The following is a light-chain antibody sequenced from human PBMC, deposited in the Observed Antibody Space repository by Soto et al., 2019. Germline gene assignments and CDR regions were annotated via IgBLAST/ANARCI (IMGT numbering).Light chain of an antibody. CDR2: DGS. Sequence: QSALTQPASVSGSPGQSITISCTGTSSDVGGYNYVSWYQQHPGKAPKLMSYDGSNRPSGVSNRFSGSKSGNTASLTISGLQAEDEADYYCSSYPSSIYVFGPGTKLTVL. V-gene: IGLV2-14*01. J-gene: IGLJ1*01. CDR1: SSDVGGYNY. CDR3: SSYPSSIYV.